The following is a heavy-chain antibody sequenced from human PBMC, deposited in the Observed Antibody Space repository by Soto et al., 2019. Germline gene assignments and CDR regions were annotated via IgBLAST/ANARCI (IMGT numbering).Heavy chain of an antibody. CDR1: GGSISSYY. CDR3: ARIYGFSGFDY. CDR2: IYYSGST. J-gene: IGHJ4*02. Sequence: PSETLSLTCTVSGGSISSYYWSWIRQPPGKGLEWIGYIYYSGSTNYNPSLKSRVTISVDTSKNQFSLKLSSVTAADTAVYYCARIYGFSGFDYWGQGTLVTVSS. V-gene: IGHV4-59*08. D-gene: IGHD6-25*01.